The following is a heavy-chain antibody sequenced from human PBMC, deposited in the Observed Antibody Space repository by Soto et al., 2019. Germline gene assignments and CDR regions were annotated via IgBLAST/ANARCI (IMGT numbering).Heavy chain of an antibody. J-gene: IGHJ3*02. Sequence: GGSLRLSCAASGFTFSSYAMSWVRQAPGKGLEWVSAISGSGGSTYYADSVKGRFTISRDNSKNTLYLQMNSLRAEDTAVYYCATVTIFGVVIIGIDAFDIWGQGTMVTV. D-gene: IGHD3-3*01. CDR3: ATVTIFGVVIIGIDAFDI. CDR1: GFTFSSYA. CDR2: ISGSGGST. V-gene: IGHV3-23*01.